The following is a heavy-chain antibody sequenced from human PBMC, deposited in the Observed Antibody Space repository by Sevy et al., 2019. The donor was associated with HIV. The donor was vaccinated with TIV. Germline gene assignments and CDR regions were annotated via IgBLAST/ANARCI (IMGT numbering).Heavy chain of an antibody. CDR3: ATTKDYYDSSGSPFDY. D-gene: IGHD3-22*01. Sequence: ASVKVSCKVSGYTLTQLSMHWVRQAPGKGLEWMGSFDPEDGETLYAQKFQGRVTMTEYTSTNTAYMELSSMRSEDTAVDYCATTKDYYDSSGSPFDYWGQGTLVTVSS. CDR2: FDPEDGET. V-gene: IGHV1-24*01. J-gene: IGHJ4*02. CDR1: GYTLTQLS.